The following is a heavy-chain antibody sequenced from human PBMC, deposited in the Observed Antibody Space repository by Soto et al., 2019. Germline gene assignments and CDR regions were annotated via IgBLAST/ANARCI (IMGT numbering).Heavy chain of an antibody. D-gene: IGHD5-18*01. CDR3: ARDRYSYGYFDY. V-gene: IGHV3-33*01. CDR1: GFTFRSYG. Sequence: QVQLVESGGGVVQPGRSLRLSCAASGFTFRSYGMHWVRQAPGKGLEWVAVIWYDGSNKYYADSVKGRFTISRDNSKNTLYLQMNSLRAEDTAVYYCARDRYSYGYFDYWGQGTLVTVSS. J-gene: IGHJ4*02. CDR2: IWYDGSNK.